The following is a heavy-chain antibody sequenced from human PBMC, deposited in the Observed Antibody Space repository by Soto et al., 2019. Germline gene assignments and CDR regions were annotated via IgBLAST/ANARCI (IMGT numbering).Heavy chain of an antibody. CDR1: GFTFSNYG. CDR3: AKGHTDEFAHYPYYGTDV. Sequence: EVQLLESGGGLVQPGGSLRLSCVVSGFTFSNYGMSWVRQAPGKGLEWVASVTGAGGRIYNEDSVKGRFTISRDNSKNWGYRQENSVGADDTAEYFWAKGHTDEFAHYPYYGTDVWGKGPTVTVPT. V-gene: IGHV3-23*01. J-gene: IGHJ6*04. CDR2: VTGAGGRI.